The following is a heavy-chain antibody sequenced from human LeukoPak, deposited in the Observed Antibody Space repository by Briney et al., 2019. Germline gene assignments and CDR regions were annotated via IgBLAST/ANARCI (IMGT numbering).Heavy chain of an antibody. J-gene: IGHJ4*02. CDR2: IYYSGST. CDR3: ARALLWFGELDY. Sequence: SETLSLTCTVSGGSISSYYWSWIRQPPGKGLEWIGYIYYSGSTNYNPSLKSRVTIPVDTSKNQFSLKLSSVTAADTAVYYCARALLWFGELDYWGQGTLVTVSS. V-gene: IGHV4-59*12. D-gene: IGHD3-10*01. CDR1: GGSISSYY.